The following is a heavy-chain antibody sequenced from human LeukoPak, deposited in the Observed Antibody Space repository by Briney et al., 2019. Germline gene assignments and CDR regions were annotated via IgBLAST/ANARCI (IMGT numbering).Heavy chain of an antibody. J-gene: IGHJ1*01. Sequence: GASVKVSCKASGGTFSGYAISWVRQAPGQGLEWMGGIIPIFGTANYAQKFQGRVTITTDESTSTAYMELSSLRSEDTAVYYCAGNYVWGSYRPSAEYFQHWGQGTLVTVSS. CDR1: GGTFSGYA. D-gene: IGHD3-16*02. V-gene: IGHV1-69*05. CDR2: IIPIFGTA. CDR3: AGNYVWGSYRPSAEYFQH.